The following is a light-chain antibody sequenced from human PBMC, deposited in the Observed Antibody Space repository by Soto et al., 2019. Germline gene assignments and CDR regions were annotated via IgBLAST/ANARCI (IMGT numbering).Light chain of an antibody. Sequence: EIVLTQSPGTLSLSPGERATLSCRASQSVSNNYVAWYRQKPGQAPRLLIYETSSRATGIPDRFSGSGSGTDFTLTISRLEPEDFALYYCQQYGSSLSWTFGPWTKV. CDR2: ETS. CDR3: QQYGSSLSWT. CDR1: QSVSNNY. J-gene: IGKJ1*01. V-gene: IGKV3-20*01.